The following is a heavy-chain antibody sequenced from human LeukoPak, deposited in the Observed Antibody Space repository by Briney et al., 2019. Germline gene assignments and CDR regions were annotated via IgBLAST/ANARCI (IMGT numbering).Heavy chain of an antibody. D-gene: IGHD4-11*01. Sequence: KSSETLSLTCTVSGGSISSYYWSWIRQPAGKGLEWIGRIYSSGSTNYNPSLKSRVTMSVDTSKNQFSLKLTSVTAADTAVYYCARDRTHLQYHEGFDPWGQGTLVTVSS. J-gene: IGHJ5*02. CDR2: IYSSGST. CDR1: GGSISSYY. CDR3: ARDRTHLQYHEGFDP. V-gene: IGHV4-4*07.